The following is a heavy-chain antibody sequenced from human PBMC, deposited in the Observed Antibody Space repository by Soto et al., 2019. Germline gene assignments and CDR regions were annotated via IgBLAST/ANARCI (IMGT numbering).Heavy chain of an antibody. V-gene: IGHV3-23*01. CDR2: ISSSGGTT. Sequence: VHLLESGGGLVQPGGSLRLSCATSGFNFNNYAMSWVRQAPGGRLEWVSFISSSGGTTYYADSVKGRFTISRDNSRNPVFLQMNTLESEDKAICYCAAFMPGPGPGWGRDSEYWGQGTRVTVSS. CDR1: GFNFNNYA. D-gene: IGHD3-10*01. J-gene: IGHJ4*02. CDR3: AAFMPGPGPGWGRDSEY.